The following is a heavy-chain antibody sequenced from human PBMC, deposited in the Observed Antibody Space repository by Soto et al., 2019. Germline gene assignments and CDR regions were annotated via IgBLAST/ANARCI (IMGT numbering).Heavy chain of an antibody. J-gene: IGHJ4*02. Sequence: QVQLQESGPGRVKPSQTLSLTCTVSGGSISSGDYYWSWIRQSPGKGLEWIGYIYYSGSTYYNPSLKSRVTTSVDTSKNQFSLKLSSVTAADTAVYYCARVADCSGGRCYFSVDYWGQGTLVTVSS. D-gene: IGHD2-15*01. CDR1: GGSISSGDYY. CDR3: ARVADCSGGRCYFSVDY. V-gene: IGHV4-30-4*01. CDR2: IYYSGST.